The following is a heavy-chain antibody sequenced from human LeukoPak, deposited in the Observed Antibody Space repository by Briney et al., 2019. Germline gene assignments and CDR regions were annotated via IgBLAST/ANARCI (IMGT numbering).Heavy chain of an antibody. CDR2: ISDDDITT. CDR1: GFIFRTYA. D-gene: IGHD1-14*01. Sequence: GGSLRLSCAASGFIFRTYAMSWVRQAPGRGLEWVSVISDDDITTFQAGSVKGRFTISRDNLRDILYLEMNTLRVEDTAVYYCAKVFGNYDGMDVWGQGTLVTVSS. CDR3: AKVFGNYDGMDV. V-gene: IGHV3-23*01. J-gene: IGHJ6*02.